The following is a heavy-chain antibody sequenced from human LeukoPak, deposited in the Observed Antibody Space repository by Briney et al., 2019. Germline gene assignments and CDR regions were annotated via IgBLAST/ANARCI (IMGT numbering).Heavy chain of an antibody. CDR3: TTVMVYYDSSGSERYFDY. J-gene: IGHJ4*02. CDR2: IKSKTDGGTT. CDR1: GFTFSNAW. Sequence: GGSLRLSCAASGFTFSNAWMSWVRQAPGKGLEWVGRIKSKTDGGTTDYAAPEKGRFTISRDDSKNTLYLQMNSLKTEDTAVYYCTTVMVYYDSSGSERYFDYWGQGTLVTVSS. V-gene: IGHV3-15*01. D-gene: IGHD3-22*01.